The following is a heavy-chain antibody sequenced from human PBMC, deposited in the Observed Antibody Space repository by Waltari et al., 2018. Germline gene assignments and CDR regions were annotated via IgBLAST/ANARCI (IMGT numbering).Heavy chain of an antibody. CDR3: ARTSGGDLYNWFDP. CDR1: GYSISSTYC. J-gene: IGHJ5*02. Sequence: QVQLQESGQGLLTPSETLSLTCAVSGYSISSTYCWGWIRQSQGKWLEWIGTIYHSGSTYYNPSLRSRVTISVDTSKNHFSLKLSSVTAADTAVYYCARTSGGDLYNWFDPWGQGTLVTVSS. CDR2: IYHSGST. D-gene: IGHD2-21*02. V-gene: IGHV4-38-2*01.